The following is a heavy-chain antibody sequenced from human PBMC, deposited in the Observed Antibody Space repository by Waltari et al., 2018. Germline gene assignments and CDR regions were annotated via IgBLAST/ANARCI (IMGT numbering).Heavy chain of an antibody. V-gene: IGHV4-39*07. D-gene: IGHD2-21*01. CDR3: ARHGVLGDFKLYYFVDA. J-gene: IGHJ6*03. CDR1: GVTIGINDYY. Sequence: QLQLRESGPGLVKPSETLSLTCTVSGVTIGINDYYWAWIRQTPGKGLEWIGNVDRSGTTKYYSSLSSRLNISVDTSKNQFSLIVTSVTAADTAVYYCARHGVLGDFKLYYFVDAWGKGTTVTVSS. CDR2: VDRSGTT.